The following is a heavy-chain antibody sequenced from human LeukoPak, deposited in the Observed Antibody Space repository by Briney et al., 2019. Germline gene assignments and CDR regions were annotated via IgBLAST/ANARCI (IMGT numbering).Heavy chain of an antibody. CDR3: TTGVVVTAIQDY. D-gene: IGHD2-21*02. V-gene: IGHV3-15*01. Sequence: GGSLRLSCAASGFTFSNAWMTWVRQAPGKGLEWLGRIKSKTDGGTTDYAAPVKGRYTISRDDSKNMLYLQMNSLKTEDTAVYYCTTGVVVTAIQDYWGQGTLVTVSS. CDR1: GFTFSNAW. CDR2: IKSKTDGGTT. J-gene: IGHJ4*02.